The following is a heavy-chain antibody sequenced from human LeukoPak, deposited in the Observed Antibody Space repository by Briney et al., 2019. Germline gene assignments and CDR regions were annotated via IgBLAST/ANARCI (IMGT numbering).Heavy chain of an antibody. CDR2: INPNSGGT. J-gene: IGHJ4*02. CDR1: GGTFSSYA. Sequence: ASVKVSCKASGGTFSSYAISWVRQAPGQGLEWMGRINPNSGGTNYAQKFQGRVTMTRDTSISTAYMELSRLRSDDTAVYYCAREGGDGDVVVPAARDWGQGTLVTVSS. CDR3: AREGGDGDVVVPAARD. D-gene: IGHD2-2*01. V-gene: IGHV1-2*06.